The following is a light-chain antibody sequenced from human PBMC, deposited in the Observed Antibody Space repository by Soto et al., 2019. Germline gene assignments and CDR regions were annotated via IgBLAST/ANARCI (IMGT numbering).Light chain of an antibody. CDR3: QHYNSYSEA. V-gene: IGKV3-20*01. CDR2: XSX. Sequence: EIVWMQSQCTLSLSPGERSGLAGGSIQSFSMXYLXXXXXXXXXXXXXVXXXSXNXXTXIPDRFSGSGSGTEFTLTISSLQHDDFATYYCQHYNSYSEAFGQGTKVDIK. CDR1: QSFSMXY. J-gene: IGKJ1*01.